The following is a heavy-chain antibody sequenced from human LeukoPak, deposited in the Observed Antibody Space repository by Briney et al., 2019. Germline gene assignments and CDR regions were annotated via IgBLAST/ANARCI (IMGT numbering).Heavy chain of an antibody. D-gene: IGHD6-13*01. Sequence: GGSLRLSCAASGFIFSSHAMNWVRQAPGKGLEWVSGVRGSGSSTFYADSVKGRFTISRDNSKNILYLQMNSLRVEDTAVYYCAKSRVSSWGAIDYWGQGTLLTVSS. J-gene: IGHJ4*02. CDR2: VRGSGSST. V-gene: IGHV3-23*01. CDR1: GFIFSSHA. CDR3: AKSRVSSWGAIDY.